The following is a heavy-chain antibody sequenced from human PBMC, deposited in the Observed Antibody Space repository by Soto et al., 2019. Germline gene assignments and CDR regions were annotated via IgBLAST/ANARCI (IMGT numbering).Heavy chain of an antibody. Sequence: EVQLVESGEGLVQPGGSLKLSCAASGFTFTASAVHWVRQASGKGLEWVGRIRSNANSFATTYAASVNGRFTFSRDDSKSTAYLQMNSLKTEDTALYYCTCQGDSNEDVFDYWGQGTLVTVTS. CDR1: GFTFTASA. CDR3: TCQGDSNEDVFDY. D-gene: IGHD4-4*01. V-gene: IGHV3-73*02. CDR2: IRSNANSFAT. J-gene: IGHJ4*02.